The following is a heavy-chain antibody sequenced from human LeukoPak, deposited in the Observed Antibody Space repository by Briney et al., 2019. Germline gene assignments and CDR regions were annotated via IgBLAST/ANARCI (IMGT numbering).Heavy chain of an antibody. CDR3: ARDMAVGGSGYIYDY. V-gene: IGHV4-34*01. Sequence: SETLSLTCAVYGGSFSGYYWSWIRQPPGKGLEWIGEINHSGSTNYNPSLKSRVTISVDTSKNQFSLKLSSVTAADTAVYYCARDMAVGGSGYIYDYWGQGTLVTVSS. CDR2: INHSGST. CDR1: GGSFSGYY. D-gene: IGHD3-3*01. J-gene: IGHJ4*02.